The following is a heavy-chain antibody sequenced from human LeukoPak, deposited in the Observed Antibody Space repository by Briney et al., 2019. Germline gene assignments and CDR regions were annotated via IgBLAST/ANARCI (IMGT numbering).Heavy chain of an antibody. V-gene: IGHV4-39*07. J-gene: IGHJ4*02. CDR2: IYYSGST. CDR3: AREGSSWYDY. CDR1: GGSISSSTYY. Sequence: SETLSLTCTVSGGSISSSTYYWDWIRQPPGKGLEWIGTIYYSGSTYYNPSLKSRVTISVDTSKNQFSLKLSSVTAADTALYYCAREGSSWYDYWGQGTLVTVSS. D-gene: IGHD6-13*01.